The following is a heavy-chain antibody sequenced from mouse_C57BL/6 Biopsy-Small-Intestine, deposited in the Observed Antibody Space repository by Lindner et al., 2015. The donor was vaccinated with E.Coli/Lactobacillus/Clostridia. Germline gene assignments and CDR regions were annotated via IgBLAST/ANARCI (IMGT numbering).Heavy chain of an antibody. CDR3: ARENYDVWYFDV. Sequence: VQLQESGPELVKPGASVKITCKASGYAFSSSWMNWVKQRPGKGREWIGRIYLGDGHINYNGKFKGKATLTADKSSSTAYMQLSSLTSEDSAVYFCARENYDVWYFDVWGAGTTVTVSS. V-gene: IGHV1-82*01. J-gene: IGHJ1*01. CDR2: IYLGDGHI. CDR1: GYAFSSSW. D-gene: IGHD2-3*01.